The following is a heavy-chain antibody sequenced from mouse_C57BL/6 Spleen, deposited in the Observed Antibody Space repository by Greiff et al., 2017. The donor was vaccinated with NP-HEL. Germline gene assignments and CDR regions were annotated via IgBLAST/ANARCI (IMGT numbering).Heavy chain of an antibody. J-gene: IGHJ4*01. D-gene: IGHD2-4*01. V-gene: IGHV1-54*01. CDR3: ARGVYYYYPSAMDY. CDR2: INPGCGGS. Sequence: VQLQQSGAELVRPGTSVKVSCKASGYAFTNYLIEWVKQRPGQGLEWIGVINPGCGGSNYNEKFKGKATLTADKSSSTAYMQLSSLTSEDSAVYFCARGVYYYYPSAMDYWGQGTSVTVSS. CDR1: GYAFTNYL.